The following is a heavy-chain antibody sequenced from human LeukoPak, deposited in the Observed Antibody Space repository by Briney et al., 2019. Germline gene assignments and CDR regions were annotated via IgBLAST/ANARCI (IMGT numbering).Heavy chain of an antibody. V-gene: IGHV4/OR15-8*02. D-gene: IGHD6-6*01. CDR2: IHHSGNT. CDR3: AKDSGTNPSRRRQFDY. CDR1: GGSISSSDW. Sequence: SETLSLTCSVSGGSISSSDWWSWVRQPPGKGLEWIGEIHHSGNTNYNPSLKSRVILLRDKSKNQVSLKLSFVTAADTAVYYCAKDSGTNPSRRRQFDYWGQGTLVTVSS. J-gene: IGHJ4*02.